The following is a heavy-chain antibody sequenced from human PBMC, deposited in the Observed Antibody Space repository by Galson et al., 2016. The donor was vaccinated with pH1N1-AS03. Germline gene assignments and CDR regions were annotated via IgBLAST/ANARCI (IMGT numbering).Heavy chain of an antibody. D-gene: IGHD1-26*01. Sequence: SLRLSCAASGFSFSSHWMRWVRQAPGKGLEWVANIKQDGSAKQYVDSVKGRFTISRDNAKNSLYLQMNSLRTEDTAVYFYARETIRAGEFDLWGRGTVVTVSS. CDR2: IKQDGSAK. J-gene: IGHJ3*01. V-gene: IGHV3-7*01. CDR1: GFSFSSHW. CDR3: ARETIRAGEFDL.